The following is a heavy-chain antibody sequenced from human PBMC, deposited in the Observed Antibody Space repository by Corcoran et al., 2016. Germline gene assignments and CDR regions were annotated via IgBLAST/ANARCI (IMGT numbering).Heavy chain of an antibody. Sequence: EVQLVESGGGLVKPGGSLRLSCAASGFTFSSYSMNWVRQAPGKGLEWVSSISSSSSYIYYADSVKGRFTISRDHAKNSLSLQMNSLRAEDTAVYYCARGDAEDICSGGSCYSRGDYYYGMDVWGQGTTVTVSS. V-gene: IGHV3-21*01. CDR1: GFTFSSYS. D-gene: IGHD2-15*01. J-gene: IGHJ6*02. CDR2: ISSSSSYI. CDR3: ARGDAEDICSGGSCYSRGDYYYGMDV.